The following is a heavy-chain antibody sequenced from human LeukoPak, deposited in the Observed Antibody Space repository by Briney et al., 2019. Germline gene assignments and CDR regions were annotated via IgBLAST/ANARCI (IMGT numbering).Heavy chain of an antibody. D-gene: IGHD6-13*01. Sequence: SETLSLTSTVSGGSVSSGSYYWSWIRQPPGKGLEWIGYIYYSGSTNYNPSLKSRVTISVDTSKNQFSLKLSSVTAADTAVYYCARGSSYSSSWYPHWFDPWGQGTLVTVSS. J-gene: IGHJ5*02. V-gene: IGHV4-61*01. CDR2: IYYSGST. CDR1: GGSVSSGSYY. CDR3: ARGSSYSSSWYPHWFDP.